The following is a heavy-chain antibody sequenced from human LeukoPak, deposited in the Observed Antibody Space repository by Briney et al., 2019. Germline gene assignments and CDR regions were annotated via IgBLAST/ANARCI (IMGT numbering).Heavy chain of an antibody. D-gene: IGHD5-12*01. V-gene: IGHV1-69*13. J-gene: IGHJ6*03. CDR1: GGTFSRYA. CDR2: IIPIFGTA. CDR3: ARVPGPRGYDSDYYYMDV. Sequence: ASGKVSCKASGGTFSRYAISWVRQAPGQELEWMGGIIPIFGTANYAQKFQGRVTITADESTSTAYMELSSLRSEDTAVYYCARVPGPRGYDSDYYYMDVWGKGTTVTISS.